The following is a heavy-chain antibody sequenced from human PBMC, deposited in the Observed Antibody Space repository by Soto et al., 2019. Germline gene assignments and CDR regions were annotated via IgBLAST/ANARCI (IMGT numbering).Heavy chain of an antibody. Sequence: QVQLQESGPGLVKPSQTLSLTCTVSGGSINSGDYFWSWIRQPPGKGLEWIGYIHYSGSTYYNPALKSRATVATDTSKSQFSLRLSSVTAADTAVDYCARVVSWVDPWGQGTLVTVSS. CDR2: IHYSGST. CDR3: ARVVSWVDP. CDR1: GGSINSGDYF. J-gene: IGHJ5*02. V-gene: IGHV4-30-4*01.